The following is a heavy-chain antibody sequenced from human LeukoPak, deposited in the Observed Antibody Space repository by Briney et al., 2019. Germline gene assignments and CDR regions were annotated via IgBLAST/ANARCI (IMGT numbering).Heavy chain of an antibody. CDR3: ARDLIAVRPGWFDP. V-gene: IGHV1-18*01. CDR1: GYTFTTYG. Sequence: GASVKVSCKASGYTFTTYGSSWVRQAPGQGLEWMGWISTYNGNTNYAQQFQGKVTMTTDTSMSTTYLELRSLRSDDTDVYYCARDLIAVRPGWFDPWGQGSLVTVSS. D-gene: IGHD2-15*01. J-gene: IGHJ5*02. CDR2: ISTYNGNT.